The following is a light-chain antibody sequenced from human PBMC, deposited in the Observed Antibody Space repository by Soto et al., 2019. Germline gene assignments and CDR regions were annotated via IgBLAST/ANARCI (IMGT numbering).Light chain of an antibody. V-gene: IGKV3-11*01. J-gene: IGKJ5*01. CDR3: QQRGT. Sequence: EIVLTQSPATLSLSPGERATLSCRASQSVSSYLAWYQQKPGQAPRLIIYDAYNRATGIPARFSGSGSGTDFTRTISSLEPEDFAVDYCQQRGTFGQGTRLEIK. CDR2: DAY. CDR1: QSVSSY.